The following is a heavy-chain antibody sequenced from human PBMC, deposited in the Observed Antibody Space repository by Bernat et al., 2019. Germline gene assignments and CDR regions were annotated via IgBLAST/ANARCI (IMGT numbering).Heavy chain of an antibody. Sequence: QVQLVESGGGVVQPGRSLRLSCAASGFTFSSYGMHWVRQAPGKGLEWVAVISYDGSNKYYADSVKRRFTISRDNSKNTLYLQMNSLRAEDTAVYYCAKKAPDCSSTSCYNYYYYMDVWGKGTTVTVSS. J-gene: IGHJ6*03. CDR3: AKKAPDCSSTSCYNYYYYMDV. CDR2: ISYDGSNK. V-gene: IGHV3-30*18. D-gene: IGHD2-2*01. CDR1: GFTFSSYG.